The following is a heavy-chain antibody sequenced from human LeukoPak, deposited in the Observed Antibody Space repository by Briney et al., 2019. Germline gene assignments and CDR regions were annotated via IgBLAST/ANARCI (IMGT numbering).Heavy chain of an antibody. CDR1: GGSISSGGYY. V-gene: IGHV4-30-2*01. CDR3: ARRLGFGAIVVVPAALRGHNWFDP. CDR2: IYHSGST. D-gene: IGHD2-2*01. J-gene: IGHJ5*02. Sequence: SETLSLTCTVSGGSISSGGYYWSWIRQPPGKGLEWIGYIYHSGSTYYNPSLKSRVTISVDRSKNQFSLKLSSVTATDTAVYYCARRLGFGAIVVVPAALRGHNWFDPWGQGTLVTVSS.